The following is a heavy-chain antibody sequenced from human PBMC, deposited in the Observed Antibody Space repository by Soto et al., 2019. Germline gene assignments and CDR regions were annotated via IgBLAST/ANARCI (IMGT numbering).Heavy chain of an antibody. CDR3: ARFMLRVWAAAGTGNGMDV. CDR1: GYTFTSYG. J-gene: IGHJ6*02. V-gene: IGHV1-18*01. D-gene: IGHD6-13*01. CDR2: ISAYNGNT. Sequence: ASVKVSCKASGYTFTSYGISWVRQAPGQGLEWMGWISAYNGNTNYAQKLQGRVTMTTDTSTSTAYMELRSLRSDDTAVYYCARFMLRVWAAAGTGNGMDVWGQGTTVTVSS.